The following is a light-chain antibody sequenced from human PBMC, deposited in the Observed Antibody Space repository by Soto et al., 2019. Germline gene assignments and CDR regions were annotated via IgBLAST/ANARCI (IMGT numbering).Light chain of an antibody. J-gene: IGLJ1*01. V-gene: IGLV2-14*01. CDR2: EVT. CDR1: SSDIGNYNS. Sequence: QSALTQPASVSGSPGQSITIPCTGTSSDIGNYNSVSWYQQHPGKAPKLIIFEVTNRPSGISDRFSGSKSGNTDSLTISGLQADDEAVYYCGSYTTYRPYVFGSGTKVTVL. CDR3: GSYTTYRPYV.